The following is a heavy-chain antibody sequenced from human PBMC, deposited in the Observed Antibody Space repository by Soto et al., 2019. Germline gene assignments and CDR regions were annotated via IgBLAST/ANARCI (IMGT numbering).Heavy chain of an antibody. V-gene: IGHV3-23*01. J-gene: IGHJ4*02. CDR1: GFTFSSYA. CDR2: ISGSGGRT. Sequence: EVQLLESGGGLVQPGGSLRLSCAASGFTFSSYAMSWVRQAPGKGLEWVSAISGSGGRTYYADFVKGRFTISRDNSKNTLYLQMNSLRAEDTAVYYCAALIVVVMYPDYWGQGTLVTVSS. CDR3: AALIVVVMYPDY. D-gene: IGHD3-22*01.